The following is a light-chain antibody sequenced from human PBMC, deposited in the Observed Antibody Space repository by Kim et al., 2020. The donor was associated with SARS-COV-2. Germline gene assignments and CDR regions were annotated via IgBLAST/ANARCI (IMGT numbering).Light chain of an antibody. V-gene: IGLV3-1*01. Sequence: SYELTQPPSVSVSPGQTANITCSGDKLGDKYACWYQQKPGQSPVLVIYQDSKRPSGIPERFSGSNSGNTATLTISGTQPMDEADFYCQAWDSNTGVFGGGTQLTVL. CDR2: QDS. CDR3: QAWDSNTGV. J-gene: IGLJ3*02. CDR1: KLGDKY.